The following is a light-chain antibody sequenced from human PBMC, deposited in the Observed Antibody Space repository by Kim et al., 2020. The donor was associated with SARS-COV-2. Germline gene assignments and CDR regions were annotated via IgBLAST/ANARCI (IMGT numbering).Light chain of an antibody. V-gene: IGKV3-15*01. CDR2: GAS. CDR3: HHYNDCPPGHT. CDR1: QSVSNN. J-gene: IGKJ2*01. Sequence: EIVMTQSPATLSVSPGERATLSCRASQSVSNNLAWYQHKPGRPPRLLIYGASTRATGVPARFSGSGSGTDFTLTVSSLQSEDFAVYYYHHYNDCPPGHTFGQGTKLEI.